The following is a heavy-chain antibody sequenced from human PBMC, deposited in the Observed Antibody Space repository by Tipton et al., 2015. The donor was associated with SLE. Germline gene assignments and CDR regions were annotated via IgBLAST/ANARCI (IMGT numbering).Heavy chain of an antibody. Sequence: LRLSCTVSGGSISSYYWSWIRQSPGKGLEWIGYIFYSGSTNYNPSLKSRVTISVDTSKNQFSLKLSSVTAADTAVYYCARAPPQLGFDYWGQGTLVTVSS. CDR1: GGSISSYY. D-gene: IGHD5-24*01. CDR2: IFYSGST. J-gene: IGHJ4*02. V-gene: IGHV4-59*01. CDR3: ARAPPQLGFDY.